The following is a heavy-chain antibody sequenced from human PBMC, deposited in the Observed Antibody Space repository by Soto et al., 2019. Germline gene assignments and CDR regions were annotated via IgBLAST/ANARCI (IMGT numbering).Heavy chain of an antibody. CDR1: GLPFSSFA. D-gene: IGHD3-10*01. J-gene: IGHJ4*02. CDR3: AKALGTTMVRGGFDS. Sequence: EVQLLESGGGLVQPGGSLRLSCTASGLPFSSFAMNWVRQAPGKGLEWVAGLSSTGDITYYAESLKGRFTVSRDNSKNTLSLQMNSLRVEDTAIYYCAKALGTTMVRGGFDSWGQGTPVTVSS. CDR2: LSSTGDIT. V-gene: IGHV3-23*01.